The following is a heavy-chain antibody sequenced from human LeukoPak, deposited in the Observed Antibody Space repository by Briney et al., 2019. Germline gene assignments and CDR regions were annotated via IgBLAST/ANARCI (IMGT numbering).Heavy chain of an antibody. CDR3: ARDPGDGYYDY. J-gene: IGHJ4*02. CDR1: GGSISTSNYY. CDR2: IFYSGST. Sequence: SETLSLTCAVYGGSISTSNYYWGWIRQPPGKGLEWIGNIFYSGSTYYSPSLRSRVTISLDTSRNQFSLKLNSVTAADTAVYYCARDPGDGYYDYWGQGTLVTVSS. V-gene: IGHV4-39*07. D-gene: IGHD5-24*01.